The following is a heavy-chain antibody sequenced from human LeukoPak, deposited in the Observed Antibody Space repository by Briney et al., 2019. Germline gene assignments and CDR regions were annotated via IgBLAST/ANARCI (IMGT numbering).Heavy chain of an antibody. Sequence: PSETLSLTCAVYGGSLSGYYWSWIRQPPGKGLEWIGEINHSGSTNYNPSLKSRVTISVDTSKNQFSLKLSSVTAADTAVYYCARGPFRIAAAGPRAFDIWGQGTMATVSS. V-gene: IGHV4-34*01. CDR2: INHSGST. CDR1: GGSLSGYY. D-gene: IGHD6-13*01. J-gene: IGHJ3*02. CDR3: ARGPFRIAAAGPRAFDI.